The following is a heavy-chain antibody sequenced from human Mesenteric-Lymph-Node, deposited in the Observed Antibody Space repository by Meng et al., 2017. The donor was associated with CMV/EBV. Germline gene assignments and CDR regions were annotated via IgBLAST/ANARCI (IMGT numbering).Heavy chain of an antibody. CDR2: IYYSGST. J-gene: IGHJ6*02. CDR1: GGSISSGGYY. CDR3: ARGSGTTVRARYYYYGMDV. V-gene: IGHV4-31*03. D-gene: IGHD4-17*01. Sequence: SETLSLTCTVSGGSISSGGYYWSWIRQHPGKGLEWIGYIYYSGSTYYNPSLKSRVTISVDTSKNQFSLKLSSVTAADTAVYYCARGSGTTVRARYYYYGMDVWGQGTTVTVSS.